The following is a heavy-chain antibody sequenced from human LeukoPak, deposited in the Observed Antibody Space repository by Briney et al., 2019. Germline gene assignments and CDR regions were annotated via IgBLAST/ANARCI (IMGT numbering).Heavy chain of an antibody. CDR3: ARVELIVALPTSFDP. J-gene: IGHJ5*02. D-gene: IGHD5-12*01. CDR1: GGSIRSNNHY. CDR2: IYFNGNI. V-gene: IGHV4-39*07. Sequence: PSETLSLTCAVSGGSIRSNNHYWGWIRQPPGKGLEWIGNIYFNGNIAYNPSLQSRVTISVDTSKDQFSLRLNSVTSADTAMYYCARVELIVALPTSFDPWGQGTLVTVSS.